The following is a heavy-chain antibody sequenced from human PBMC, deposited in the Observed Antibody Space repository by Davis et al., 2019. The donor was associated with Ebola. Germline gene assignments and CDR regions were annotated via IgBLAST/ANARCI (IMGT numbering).Heavy chain of an antibody. V-gene: IGHV3-53*01. Sequence: GESLKISCAASGFTVSSNYMSWVRQAPGKGLEWVSVIYSGGSTYYADSVKGRFTISRDNSKNTLYLQMNSLRAEDTAVYYCARDKGYYYGMDVWGQGTTVIVSS. J-gene: IGHJ6*02. CDR1: GFTVSSNY. CDR2: IYSGGST. CDR3: ARDKGYYYGMDV.